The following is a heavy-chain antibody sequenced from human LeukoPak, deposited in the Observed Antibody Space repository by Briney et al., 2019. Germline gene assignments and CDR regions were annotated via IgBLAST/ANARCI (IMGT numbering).Heavy chain of an antibody. Sequence: GESLKISCKGSGYSFTSYWIGWVRRLPGRGLEWLGIIYRGDSDTRYSPSFQGQVTIPAEKYINTAYLQWSSLKGTDTAMYYWASGKTGSTVYYFDYWGQGTLVTVSS. CDR3: ASGKTGSTVYYFDY. D-gene: IGHD1-7*01. CDR2: IYRGDSDT. CDR1: GYSFTSYW. J-gene: IGHJ4*01. V-gene: IGHV5-51*06.